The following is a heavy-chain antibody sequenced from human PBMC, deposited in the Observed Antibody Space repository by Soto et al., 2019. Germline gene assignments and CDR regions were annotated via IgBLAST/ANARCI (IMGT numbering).Heavy chain of an antibody. CDR1: GFTFSNYW. CDR3: ARGSTDSYPGSRIFDF. Sequence: GGSLRLSCAASGFTFSNYWMTWVRQAPGKGLEWVASINQDESEKQYVDSVKGRFTISRDNSKNTLYLQMDSLRVEDSALYYCARGSTDSYPGSRIFDFWGRGTLVTVSS. CDR2: INQDESEK. D-gene: IGHD3-10*01. J-gene: IGHJ4*02. V-gene: IGHV3-7*03.